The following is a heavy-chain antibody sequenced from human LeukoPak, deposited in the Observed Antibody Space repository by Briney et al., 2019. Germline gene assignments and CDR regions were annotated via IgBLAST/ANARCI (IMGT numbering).Heavy chain of an antibody. V-gene: IGHV4-39*01. CDR1: GGSISSSSYY. Sequence: SETPSLTCTVSGGSISSSSYYWGWIRQPPGKGLEWIGSIYYSGSTYYNPSLKSRVTISVDTSKNQFSLKLSSVTAADTAVYYCARQPGYSSSTSCWFDYWGQGTLVTVSS. CDR2: IYYSGST. CDR3: ARQPGYSSSTSCWFDY. J-gene: IGHJ4*02. D-gene: IGHD2-2*01.